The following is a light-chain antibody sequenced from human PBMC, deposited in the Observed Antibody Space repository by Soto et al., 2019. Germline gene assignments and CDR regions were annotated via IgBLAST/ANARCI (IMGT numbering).Light chain of an antibody. V-gene: IGKV3-15*01. J-gene: IGKJ1*01. CDR1: QSASSSY. Sequence: EMVLTQSPGTLSLSPGDRATLSCRASQSASSSYLAWYQQKPGQAPRLLIYGASTRAAIIPARFSGSGSGTEFTLTISSLRSEDFAVYYCQQYNNWPQTFGQGTKVDIK. CDR3: QQYNNWPQT. CDR2: GAS.